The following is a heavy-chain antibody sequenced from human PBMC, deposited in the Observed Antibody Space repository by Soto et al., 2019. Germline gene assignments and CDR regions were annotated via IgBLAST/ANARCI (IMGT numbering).Heavy chain of an antibody. CDR3: ARGRYSGYEFYYYYGMDV. Sequence: GGSLRLSCAASGFTFSSYWMHWVRQAPGKGLVWVSRINSDGSSTSYADSVKGRFTISRDNAKNTLYLQMNSLRAEDTAVYYCARGRYSGYEFYYYYGMDVWGQGTTVTVSS. V-gene: IGHV3-74*01. CDR2: INSDGSST. CDR1: GFTFSSYW. J-gene: IGHJ6*02. D-gene: IGHD5-12*01.